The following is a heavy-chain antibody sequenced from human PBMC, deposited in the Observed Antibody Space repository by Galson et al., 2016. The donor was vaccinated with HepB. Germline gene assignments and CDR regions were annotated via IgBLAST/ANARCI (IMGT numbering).Heavy chain of an antibody. Sequence: SLRLSCAASGLTFSNYGMHWVRQAPGKGLEWVALISYDGGYIYYTDSVKGRFTISRDNSKHTLYLQMDGLRAEDTAVYYCAKDRNSMTVVGDNWFDPWGQGSLVTVSS. V-gene: IGHV3-30*18. CDR2: ISYDGGYI. D-gene: IGHD3-22*01. CDR3: AKDRNSMTVVGDNWFDP. J-gene: IGHJ5*02. CDR1: GLTFSNYG.